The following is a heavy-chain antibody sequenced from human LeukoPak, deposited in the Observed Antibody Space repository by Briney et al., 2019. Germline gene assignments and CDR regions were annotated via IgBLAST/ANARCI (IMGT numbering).Heavy chain of an antibody. CDR2: IYYSGST. D-gene: IGHD2-2*01. CDR1: GGSISSSSYY. CDR3: ARLRGVVVPAARGGNWFDP. V-gene: IGHV4-39*01. Sequence: SETLSLTCTVSGGSISSSSYYWGWIRQPPGKGLEWIGSIYYSGSTYYNPSLKSRVTISVDTSKNQFSLKLSSVTAADTAVYYCARLRGVVVPAARGGNWFDPWGQGTLVTVSS. J-gene: IGHJ5*02.